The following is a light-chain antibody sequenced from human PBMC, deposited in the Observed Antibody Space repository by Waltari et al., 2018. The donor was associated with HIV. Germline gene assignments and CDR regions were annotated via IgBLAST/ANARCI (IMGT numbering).Light chain of an antibody. CDR2: SAS. J-gene: IGKJ4*02. CDR1: QGVNTY. CDR3: QQLNSYPLT. Sequence: DIHLTQSPSFLSASVGDTVTITCRASQGVNTYLAWYQQRPGEVPKLLIYSASTLKTGVPSRFGGSGSGTEFSLTISGLQPEDLATYYCQQLNSYPLTFGGGTTLEIK. V-gene: IGKV1-9*01.